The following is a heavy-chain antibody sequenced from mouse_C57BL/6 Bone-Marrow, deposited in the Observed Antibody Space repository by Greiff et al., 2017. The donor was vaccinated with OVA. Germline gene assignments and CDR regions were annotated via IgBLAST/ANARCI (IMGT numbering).Heavy chain of an antibody. D-gene: IGHD4-1*01. J-gene: IGHJ3*01. CDR3: AREGTGTAWFAY. Sequence: EVKVVESGGGLVKPGGSLKLSCAASGFTFSSYAMSWVRQTPEKSLEWVATISDGGSYTYYPDNVKGRFTISRDNSRNNLYLQISHLKSEDTAMYCCAREGTGTAWFAYWGQGTLVTVSA. CDR2: ISDGGSYT. CDR1: GFTFSSYA. V-gene: IGHV5-4*01.